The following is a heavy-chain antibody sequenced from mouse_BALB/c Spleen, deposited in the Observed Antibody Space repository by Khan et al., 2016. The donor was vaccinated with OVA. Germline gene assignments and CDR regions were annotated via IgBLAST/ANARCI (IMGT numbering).Heavy chain of an antibody. CDR2: IYPFNDDT. V-gene: IGHV1S136*01. Sequence: VQLQQSGPELVKPGASVKMSCEASGYTFTSYVIHWVKQKPGQGLEWIGYIYPFNDDTKYNEKFKGKATLTSDTSSSTAYMELLSLTSEDSAVYYCAKNYRYDVYFDYWGQGTTLTVSS. D-gene: IGHD2-14*01. CDR1: GYTFTSYV. J-gene: IGHJ2*01. CDR3: AKNYRYDVYFDY.